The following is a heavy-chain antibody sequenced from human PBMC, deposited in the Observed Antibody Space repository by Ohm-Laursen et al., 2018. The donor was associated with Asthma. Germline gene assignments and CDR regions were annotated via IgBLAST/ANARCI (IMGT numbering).Heavy chain of an antibody. CDR2: ISTASTFI. CDR3: ARGENAHDY. V-gene: IGHV3-21*01. J-gene: IGHJ4*02. D-gene: IGHD1-26*01. CDR1: GYTFSRYS. Sequence: SLRLSCSASGYTFSRYSIHWVRQVPGKGLEWVASISTASTFIYYADSVRGRFTTSRDNAKNSVYLQMNSLRADDTALYYCARGENAHDYWGQGTLVTVSS.